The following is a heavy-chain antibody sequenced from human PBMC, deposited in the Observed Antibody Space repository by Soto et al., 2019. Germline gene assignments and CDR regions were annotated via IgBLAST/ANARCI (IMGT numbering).Heavy chain of an antibody. V-gene: IGHV4-59*12. CDR3: ARGPPLGY. Sequence: SATLSLTCTVSGGSISSYYWSWIRQPPGKGLEWIGYIYYSGSTYYTPSLKSRVTISVDTSKNQFSLKLSSVTAADTAVYYCARGPPLGYWGQGTLVTVSS. CDR2: IYYSGST. J-gene: IGHJ4*02. CDR1: GGSISSYY.